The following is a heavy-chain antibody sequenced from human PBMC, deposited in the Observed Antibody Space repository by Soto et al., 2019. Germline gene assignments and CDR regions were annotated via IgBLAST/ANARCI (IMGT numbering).Heavy chain of an antibody. D-gene: IGHD2-21*02. CDR2: ISYDGSNK. V-gene: IGHV3-30-3*01. CDR3: ARDCGGDCYSYSFDY. CDR1: GFTFSSYA. J-gene: IGHJ4*02. Sequence: QVQLVESGGGVVQPGRSLRLSCAASGFTFSSYAMHWVRQAPGKGLEWVAVISYDGSNKYYADSVKGRFTISRDNSKNTLYLQMNSLRAEDTAVYYCARDCGGDCYSYSFDYWGQGTLVTVSS.